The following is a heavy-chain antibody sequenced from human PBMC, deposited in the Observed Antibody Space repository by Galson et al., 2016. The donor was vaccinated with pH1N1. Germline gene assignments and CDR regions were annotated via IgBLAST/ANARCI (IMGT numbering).Heavy chain of an antibody. CDR1: GFTFSNYL. CDR3: ARAVGNFDSH. J-gene: IGHJ4*02. V-gene: IGHV3-7*01. CDR2: IRQDGSET. D-gene: IGHD3-9*01. Sequence: SLRLSCAASGFTFSNYLMSWVRQAPGKGLEWVANIRQDGSETHYVDSVKGRFTISRDNAKNSLYLQMNSLRTEDTAVYYCARAVGNFDSHWGQGTLVTVSS.